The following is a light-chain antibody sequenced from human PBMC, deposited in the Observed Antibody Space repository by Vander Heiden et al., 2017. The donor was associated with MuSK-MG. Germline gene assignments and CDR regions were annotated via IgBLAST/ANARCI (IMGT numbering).Light chain of an antibody. CDR1: KLGDKY. V-gene: IGLV3-1*01. CDR3: QAWDSSTVV. CDR2: QDK. J-gene: IGLJ2*01. Sequence: SYELTQPPSLSVSPGQTASITCSGNKLGDKYTCWYQQKAGQSPVLVIYQDKKRPSGIPERFSGSNSGNTATLTISGTQAMDEADYYCQAWDSSTVVFGGGTKLTVL.